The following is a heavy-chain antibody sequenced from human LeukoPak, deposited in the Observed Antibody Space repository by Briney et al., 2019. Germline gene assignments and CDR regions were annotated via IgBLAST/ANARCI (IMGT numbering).Heavy chain of an antibody. V-gene: IGHV4-34*01. D-gene: IGHD2-15*01. CDR2: INHSGST. CDR1: GGSFSGYY. CDR3: ARGRGYCSGGSCYTCEFDY. J-gene: IGHJ4*02. Sequence: SETLSLTCAVYGGSFSGYYWSWIRQPPGKGLEWIGEINHSGSTNYNPSLKSRVTISVGTSKNQFSLKLSSVTAADTAVYYCARGRGYCSGGSCYTCEFDYWGQGTLVTVSS.